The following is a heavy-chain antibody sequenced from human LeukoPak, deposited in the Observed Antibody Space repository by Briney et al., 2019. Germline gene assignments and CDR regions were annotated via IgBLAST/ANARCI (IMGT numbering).Heavy chain of an antibody. Sequence: PSETLSLTCTVSGVSVTNYYWAWIRQPAGKGLEWIGRMYISGSTNYNPSLKSRVTISIDKTKNEFSLRLRSVTAADTAVYYCARDYLVGAPLDSWGQATLVTVSP. V-gene: IGHV4-4*07. D-gene: IGHD1-26*01. CDR1: GVSVTNYY. J-gene: IGHJ4*02. CDR3: ARDYLVGAPLDS. CDR2: MYISGST.